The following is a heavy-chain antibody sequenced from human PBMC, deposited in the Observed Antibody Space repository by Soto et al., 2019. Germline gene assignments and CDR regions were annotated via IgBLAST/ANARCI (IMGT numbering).Heavy chain of an antibody. Sequence: QVQLVQSGAEVKKPGASVKVSCKTSGYTFISYGISWVRQAPGQGLEWMGWISAYNGNTKYAENLQGRVTMTTDTPTTTAFMELRSLRSDDTAIYYCARVGRRYQLPTPETPFEFWGQGTLVTVSS. CDR2: ISAYNGNT. CDR3: ARVGRRYQLPTPETPFEF. CDR1: GYTFISYG. J-gene: IGHJ4*02. D-gene: IGHD2-2*01. V-gene: IGHV1-18*01.